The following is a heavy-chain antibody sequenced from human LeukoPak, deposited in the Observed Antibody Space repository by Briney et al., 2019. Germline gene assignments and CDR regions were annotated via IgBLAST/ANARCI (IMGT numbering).Heavy chain of an antibody. CDR1: GFTISSYA. Sequence: GGSLTLSCTASGFTISSYAMTWVRQAPGKGLEWVADISGSGNSPNYADSVNGRFTISRDNSNNPLYLQMKTLSPEGTAVYYCAKDQRAVAGTCFDNWGQGTLVTVSS. J-gene: IGHJ4*02. D-gene: IGHD6-19*01. CDR2: ISGSGNSP. CDR3: AKDQRAVAGTCFDN. V-gene: IGHV3-23*01.